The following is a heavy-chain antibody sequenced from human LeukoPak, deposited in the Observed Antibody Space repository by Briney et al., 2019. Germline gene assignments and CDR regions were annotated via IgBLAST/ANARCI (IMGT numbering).Heavy chain of an antibody. D-gene: IGHD4-17*01. CDR1: GFTFSSYG. Sequence: PGGSLRLSCAASGFTFSSYGMHWVRQAPGKGLEWVAVISYDGSNKYYADSVKGRFTISRDNSKNTRYLQMNSLRAEDTAVYYCAKLLNDYGDYYFDYWGQGTLVTVSS. J-gene: IGHJ4*02. V-gene: IGHV3-30*18. CDR3: AKLLNDYGDYYFDY. CDR2: ISYDGSNK.